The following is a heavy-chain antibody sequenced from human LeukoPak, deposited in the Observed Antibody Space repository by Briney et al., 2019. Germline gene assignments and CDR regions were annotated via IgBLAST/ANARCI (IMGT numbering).Heavy chain of an antibody. J-gene: IGHJ4*02. V-gene: IGHV3-7*01. D-gene: IGHD4-17*01. Sequence: GGSLRLSCAASGFTFSSYGMHWVRQAPGKGLEWVANIKQDGSEKYYVDSVKGRFTISRDNAKNSLYLQMNSLRAEDTAVYYCARGYGDYLPPDYWGQGTLVTVSS. CDR3: ARGYGDYLPPDY. CDR2: IKQDGSEK. CDR1: GFTFSSYG.